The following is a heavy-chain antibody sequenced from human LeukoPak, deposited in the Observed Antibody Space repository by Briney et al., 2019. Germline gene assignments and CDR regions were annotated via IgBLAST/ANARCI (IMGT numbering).Heavy chain of an antibody. V-gene: IGHV4-61*09. CDR1: GGSINSGSYY. Sequence: PSETLSFTCTVSGGSINSGSYYWSWIRQPAGKGLEWMGHFYTSGHTSYNPSLKSRVTISVDTSKNQFSLKMNSVTAADTAVYYCASIDHHVDTATVTYHYYMDVWGKGTTVTVSS. D-gene: IGHD5-18*01. J-gene: IGHJ6*03. CDR2: FYTSGHT. CDR3: ASIDHHVDTATVTYHYYMDV.